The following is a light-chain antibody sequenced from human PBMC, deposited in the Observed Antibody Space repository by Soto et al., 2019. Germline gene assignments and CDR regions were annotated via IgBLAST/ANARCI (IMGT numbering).Light chain of an antibody. CDR2: AAS. CDR1: QSISSY. Sequence: DIQMTQSPSSLSASVGDRVTITCRASQSISSYLNWYQQKPGKAPKLLIYAASSLQSGVPSRFSGSGSGTEFTLTISSLQPEDFETYYCLQHNSYGWTLGQGTKVDIK. V-gene: IGKV1-17*01. CDR3: LQHNSYGWT. J-gene: IGKJ1*01.